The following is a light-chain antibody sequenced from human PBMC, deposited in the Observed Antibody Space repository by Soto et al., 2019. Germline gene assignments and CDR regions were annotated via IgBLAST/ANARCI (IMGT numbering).Light chain of an antibody. CDR1: QGISSY. J-gene: IGKJ4*01. V-gene: IGKV1-9*01. Sequence: DIQLTQSPSFLSASIGDRVTITCRASQGISSYLAWYQRKPGKAPKLLIYAASTLQSGVTSRFSGSGSETEFTLTISSLQPEDFATYYCQQLNSYPLTFGGGTKVEIK. CDR2: AAS. CDR3: QQLNSYPLT.